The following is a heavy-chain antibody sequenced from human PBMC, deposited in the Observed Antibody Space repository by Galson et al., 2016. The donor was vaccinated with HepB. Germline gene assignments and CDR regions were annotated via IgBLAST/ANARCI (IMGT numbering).Heavy chain of an antibody. CDR1: GFSLSTSGVG. Sequence: PALVKPTQTLTLTCTFSGFSLSTSGVGVGWIRQPPGKALEWLALIHWDDDKRYSPSLKSRLAVTKDSSKNQVVLTMTDMDPVDTATYYCAHFKDVFGRDYYYYYMDVWGKGTTVTVSS. V-gene: IGHV2-5*02. CDR3: AHFKDVFGRDYYYYYMDV. J-gene: IGHJ6*03. CDR2: IHWDDDK. D-gene: IGHD3-3*01.